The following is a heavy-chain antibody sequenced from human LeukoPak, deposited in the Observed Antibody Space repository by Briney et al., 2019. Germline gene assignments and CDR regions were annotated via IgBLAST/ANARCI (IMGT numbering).Heavy chain of an antibody. CDR1: GGSISSSSYF. Sequence: SETLSLTCTVSGGSISSSSYFWGWIRQPPGKGLEWIGTIFYSGSTYYNPSLKSRVTISVDTSKNQFSLKMSSVTAADTAVYFCARLTGLRSKPLSPFDYWGQGTVVTVSS. J-gene: IGHJ4*02. D-gene: IGHD3-3*01. CDR3: ARLTGLRSKPLSPFDY. CDR2: IFYSGST. V-gene: IGHV4-39*01.